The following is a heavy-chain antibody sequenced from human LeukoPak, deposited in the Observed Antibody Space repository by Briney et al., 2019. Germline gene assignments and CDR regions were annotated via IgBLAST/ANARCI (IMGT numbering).Heavy chain of an antibody. CDR2: IYYSGST. CDR1: GGSISSSSYY. CDR3: ARVGGLLIPPYYYYMDV. Sequence: SETLSLTCTVSGGSISSSSYYWGWIRQPPGKGLEWIGSIYYSGSTYYNPSLKSRVTISVDTSKNQFSLKLSSVTAADTAVYYCARVGGLLIPPYYYYMDVWGKGTTVTVSS. V-gene: IGHV4-39*07. J-gene: IGHJ6*03. D-gene: IGHD2/OR15-2a*01.